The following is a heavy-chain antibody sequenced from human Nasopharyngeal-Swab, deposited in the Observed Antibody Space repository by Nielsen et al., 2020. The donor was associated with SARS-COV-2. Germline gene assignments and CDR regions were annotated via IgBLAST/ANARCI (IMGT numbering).Heavy chain of an antibody. J-gene: IGHJ4*02. V-gene: IGHV4-4*02. D-gene: IGHD5-18*01. CDR1: GGSISSSNW. CDR2: IYHSGST. Sequence: GSLRLSCAVSGGSISSSNWWSWVRQPPGKGLEWIGEIYHSGSTNYNPSLKSRVTISVDKSKNQFSLKLSSVTAADTAVYYCASISDTAMAPFDYWGQGTLVTVSS. CDR3: ASISDTAMAPFDY.